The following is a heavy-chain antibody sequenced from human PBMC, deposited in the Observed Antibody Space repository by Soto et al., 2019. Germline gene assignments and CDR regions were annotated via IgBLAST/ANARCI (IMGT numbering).Heavy chain of an antibody. CDR1: GGSISSYY. J-gene: IGHJ4*02. V-gene: IGHV4-59*01. CDR2: IYYIGST. Sequence: KASETLSLTCTVSGGSISSYYWSWIRQPPGKGLEWIGYIYYIGSTNYNPSLKSRVTMSVDTSKNQFSLKLSSVTAADTAVYYCARSRYSSSWFADYWGQGTLVTVSS. D-gene: IGHD6-13*01. CDR3: ARSRYSSSWFADY.